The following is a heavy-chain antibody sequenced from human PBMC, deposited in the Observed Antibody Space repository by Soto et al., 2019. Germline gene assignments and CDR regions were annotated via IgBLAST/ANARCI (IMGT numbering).Heavy chain of an antibody. V-gene: IGHV1-69*13. CDR1: GGTFSSYA. CDR2: IIPIFGTA. D-gene: IGHD3-9*01. J-gene: IGHJ6*04. CDR3: AKGDSYYVILTGYHESRKSAMHV. Sequence: GASVKVSCKASGGTFSSYAISWVRQAPGQGLEWMGGIIPIFGTANYAQKFQGRVTITADESTSTAYMELSSLRSEDTAVYYCAKGDSYYVILTGYHESRKSAMHVWAKGPQVTAS.